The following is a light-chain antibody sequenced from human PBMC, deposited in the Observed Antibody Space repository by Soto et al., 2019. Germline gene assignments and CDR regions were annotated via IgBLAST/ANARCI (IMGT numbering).Light chain of an antibody. CDR3: SSYTTSNTRQIV. V-gene: IGLV2-14*03. CDR2: DVT. CDR1: SSDVGGYNY. Sequence: QSSLAQPASVYGSPGQSITITSTSTSSDVGGYNYVSWYQHHPGKAPKLIIYDVTSRPSGVSIRFSVSKSDNTASLTISGRQPEDEADYHCSSYTTSNTRQIVFGTGTKVTVL. J-gene: IGLJ1*01.